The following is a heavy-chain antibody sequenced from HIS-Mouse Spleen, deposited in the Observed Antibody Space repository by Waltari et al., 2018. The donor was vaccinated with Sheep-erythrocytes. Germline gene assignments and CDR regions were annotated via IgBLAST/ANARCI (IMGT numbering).Heavy chain of an antibody. Sequence: QVQLVQSGAAVKKPGASVTVSCKASGYTFTGYYMHWVRQAPGQGLEWMGWINPNSGGTNYEQKFQGRVTMTRDTSISTAYMELSRLRSDDTAVYYCARGYYDFWSGSALGAFDIWGQGTMVTVSS. D-gene: IGHD3-3*01. V-gene: IGHV1-2*02. CDR2: INPNSGGT. CDR3: ARGYYDFWSGSALGAFDI. CDR1: GYTFTGYY. J-gene: IGHJ3*02.